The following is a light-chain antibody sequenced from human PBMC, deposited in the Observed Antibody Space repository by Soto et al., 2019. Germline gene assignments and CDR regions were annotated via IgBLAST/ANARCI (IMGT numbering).Light chain of an antibody. J-gene: IGKJ2*01. CDR1: QSVSSSY. CDR2: GAS. CDR3: QQYGSSPPSYT. V-gene: IGKV3-20*01. Sequence: EIVLTQSPGTLSLSPGERATLSCRASQSVSSSYLAWYQQKPGQAPRLLIYGASSRATGIPDRFSGSGSGTDFTLTISRLEPEDFAVYYCQQYGSSPPSYTLGQGTKLESK.